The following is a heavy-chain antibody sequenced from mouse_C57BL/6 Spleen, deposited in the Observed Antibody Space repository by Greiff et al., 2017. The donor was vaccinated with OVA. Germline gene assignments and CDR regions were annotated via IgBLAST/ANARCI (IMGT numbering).Heavy chain of an antibody. CDR1: GYTFTSYW. J-gene: IGHJ1*03. CDR2: IDPSDSET. V-gene: IGHV1-52*01. Sequence: QVQLQQSGAELVRPGSSVKLSCKASGYTFTSYWMHWVKQRPIQGLEWIGNIDPSDSETHYNQKFKDKATLTVDKSSSTAYMQLSSLTSEDSAVYYCARDYYGSSYGYFDVWGTGTTVTVSS. CDR3: ARDYYGSSYGYFDV. D-gene: IGHD1-1*01.